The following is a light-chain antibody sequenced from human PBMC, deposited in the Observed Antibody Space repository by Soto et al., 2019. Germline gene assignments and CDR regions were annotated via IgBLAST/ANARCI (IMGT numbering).Light chain of an antibody. CDR1: QSISTW. V-gene: IGKV1-39*01. CDR3: QQSYDTPRT. J-gene: IGKJ1*01. Sequence: DIQMTQSPSTVSASVGDGVTITCRASQSISTWLAWYQQKPGKAPKLLIYAAYNLQSGVPSRFSGSGSGTDFTLTINGLQDEDFATYSCQQSYDTPRTFGPGTKGEVK. CDR2: AAY.